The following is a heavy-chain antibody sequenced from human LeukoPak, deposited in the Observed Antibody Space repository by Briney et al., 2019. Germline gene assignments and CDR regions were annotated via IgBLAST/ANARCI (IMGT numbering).Heavy chain of an antibody. CDR3: ASWSTDGYNRLDY. CDR2: IKEDGSEK. J-gene: IGHJ4*02. Sequence: PGGSLRLSCAASGFTFSSYWMSWVRQAPGKGLEWVANIKEDGSEKYYVDSVKGRFTISRDNAKNSLYLQMNSLRAEDTAVYYCASWSTDGYNRLDYWGQGTMVTVSS. CDR1: GFTFSSYW. V-gene: IGHV3-7*01. D-gene: IGHD5-24*01.